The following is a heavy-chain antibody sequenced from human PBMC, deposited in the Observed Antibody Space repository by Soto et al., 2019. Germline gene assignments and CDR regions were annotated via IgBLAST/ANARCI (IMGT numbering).Heavy chain of an antibody. CDR1: GGSLSSSSYY. V-gene: IGHV4-39*01. J-gene: IGHJ4*02. Sequence: QLHLQESGPGLVKPSETLSLTCSVSGGSLSSSSYYWAWIRQPPGKGLEWIGTIYYNGNTYYNPSLNIRVTIALDSFENDISLKLISVTATVSAVFYCVLNDGTYDCLSINFWGQGTLATVSS. CDR2: IYYNGNT. CDR3: VLNDGTYDCLSINF. D-gene: IGHD3-16*01.